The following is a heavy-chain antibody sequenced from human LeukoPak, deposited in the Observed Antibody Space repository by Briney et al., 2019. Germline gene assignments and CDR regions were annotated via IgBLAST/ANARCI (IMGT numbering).Heavy chain of an antibody. CDR2: ISSNGGST. Sequence: GALRLSCAASGFTFSSYAMHWVRQAPGKGLEYVSAISSNGGSTYYANSVKGRFTISRDNSKNTLYLQMGSLRAEDMAVYYCARAEQWLVCDYWGQGTLVTVFS. D-gene: IGHD6-19*01. CDR1: GFTFSSYA. CDR3: ARAEQWLVCDY. J-gene: IGHJ4*02. V-gene: IGHV3-64*01.